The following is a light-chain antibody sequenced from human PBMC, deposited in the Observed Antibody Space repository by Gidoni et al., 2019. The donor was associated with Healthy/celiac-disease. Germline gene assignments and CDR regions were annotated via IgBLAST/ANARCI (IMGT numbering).Light chain of an antibody. CDR1: QSVSSN. J-gene: IGKJ2*03. Sequence: IVMTQSPATLSVSPGERATLSCRASQSVSSNLAWYQQKPGQAPRLLIYGASTRATGIPARFSGSGSGTEFNLNISSLQSEDFAGYYCQQDNNWPPYSFGQGTKLEIK. V-gene: IGKV3-15*01. CDR2: GAS. CDR3: QQDNNWPPYS.